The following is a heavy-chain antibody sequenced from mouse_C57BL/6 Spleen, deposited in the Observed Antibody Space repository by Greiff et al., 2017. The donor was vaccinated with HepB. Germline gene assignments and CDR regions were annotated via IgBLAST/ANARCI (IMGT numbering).Heavy chain of an antibody. CDR2: IYPGDGDT. V-gene: IGHV1-82*01. J-gene: IGHJ3*01. CDR1: GYAFSSSW. D-gene: IGHD2-3*01. CDR3: ARRGPLNDGYSWFAY. Sequence: QVQLKQSGPELVKPGASVKISCKASGYAFSSSWMNWVKQRPGKGLEWIGRIYPGDGDTNYNGKFKGKATLTADKSSSTAYMQLSSLTSEDSAVYFCARRGPLNDGYSWFAYWGQGTLVTVSA.